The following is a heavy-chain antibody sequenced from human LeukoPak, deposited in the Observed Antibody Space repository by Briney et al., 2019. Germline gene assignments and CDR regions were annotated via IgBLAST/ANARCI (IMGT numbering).Heavy chain of an antibody. CDR1: GGSISSGGYY. J-gene: IGHJ6*02. D-gene: IGHD3-16*01. Sequence: SQTLSLTCTVSGGSISSGGYYWSWIRQPAGKGLEWIGRIYTSGSTNYNPSLKSRVTISVDTSKNQFSLKLSSVTAADTAVYYCARVGDYAYGMDVWGQGTTVTVSS. CDR3: ARVGDYAYGMDV. CDR2: IYTSGST. V-gene: IGHV4-61*02.